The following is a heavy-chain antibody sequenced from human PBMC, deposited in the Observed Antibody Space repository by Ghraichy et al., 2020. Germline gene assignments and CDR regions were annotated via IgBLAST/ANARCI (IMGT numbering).Heavy chain of an antibody. CDR2: ISSSSSYI. D-gene: IGHD6-19*01. Sequence: LSLTCAASGFTFSSYSMNWVRQAPGKGLEWVSSISSSSSYIYYADSVKGRFTISRDNAKNSLYLQMNSLRAEDTAVYYCARDGSPIAVAGTRIDYWGQGTLVTVSS. CDR3: ARDGSPIAVAGTRIDY. J-gene: IGHJ4*02. V-gene: IGHV3-21*01. CDR1: GFTFSSYS.